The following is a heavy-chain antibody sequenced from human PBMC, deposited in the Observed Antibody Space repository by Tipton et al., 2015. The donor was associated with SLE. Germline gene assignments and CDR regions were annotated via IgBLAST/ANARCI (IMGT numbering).Heavy chain of an antibody. CDR1: GGSISSSSYY. J-gene: IGHJ5*02. V-gene: IGHV4-39*01. CDR2: IYYSGST. D-gene: IGHD6-13*01. CDR3: ARRAAGGSNWFDH. Sequence: TLSLTCTVSGGSISSSSYYWGWIRQPPGKGLEWIGNIYYSGSTNYNPSLKSRVTISVHTSKNQFSLQLSSVTAADTAVYYCARRAAGGSNWFDHWGQGTLVTVSS.